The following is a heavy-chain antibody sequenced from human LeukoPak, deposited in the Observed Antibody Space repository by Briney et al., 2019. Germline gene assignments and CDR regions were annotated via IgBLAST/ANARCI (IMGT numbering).Heavy chain of an antibody. J-gene: IGHJ3*02. CDR2: ISSSGSTI. CDR3: ARDFPSYYYDSSGYYDAFDI. CDR1: GFTFSDYY. Sequence: PGGSLRLSCAASGFTFSDYYMSWIRQAPGKGLEWASYISSSGSTIYYADSVKGRFTISRDNAKNSLYLQMNSLRAEDTAVYYCARDFPSYYYDSSGYYDAFDIWGQGTMVTVSS. D-gene: IGHD3-22*01. V-gene: IGHV3-11*04.